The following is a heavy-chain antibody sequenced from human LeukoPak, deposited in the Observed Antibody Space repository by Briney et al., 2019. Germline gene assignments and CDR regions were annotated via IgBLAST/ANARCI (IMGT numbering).Heavy chain of an antibody. CDR1: GYTFTGYY. Sequence: ASVKVSCKASGYTFTGYYMHWVRQAPGQGLEWMGWINPNSGGTNYAQKFQGRVTMTRDTSISTAYMELSRLRSDDTAVYYCARDYYASGSYHYYYYMDVWGKGTTVTISS. V-gene: IGHV1-2*02. J-gene: IGHJ6*03. CDR2: INPNSGGT. CDR3: ARDYYASGSYHYYYYMDV. D-gene: IGHD3-10*01.